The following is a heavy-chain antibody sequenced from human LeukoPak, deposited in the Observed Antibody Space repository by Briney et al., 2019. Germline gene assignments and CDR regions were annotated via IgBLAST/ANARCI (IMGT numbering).Heavy chain of an antibody. J-gene: IGHJ4*02. CDR2: IYYSGST. CDR1: GGSISSYY. Sequence: KPSETLSLTCTVSGGSISSYYWSWIRHPPGRGLEWIGYIYYSGSTNYNPSLKSRVTISVDTSKNQFSLKLSSVTAADTAVYYCARGPGSPFDYWGQGTLVTVSS. D-gene: IGHD1-26*01. CDR3: ARGPGSPFDY. V-gene: IGHV4-59*01.